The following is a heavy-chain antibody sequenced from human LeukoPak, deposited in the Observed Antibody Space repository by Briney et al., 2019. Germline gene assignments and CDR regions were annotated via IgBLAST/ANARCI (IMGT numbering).Heavy chain of an antibody. Sequence: PGGSPRLSCAASGFTFSDYYMSWIRQAPGKGLEWVSYISSSSSYTNYADSVKGRFTISRDNAKNSLYLQMSSLRAEDTAVYYCARMAAAGTKFDPWGQGTLVTVSS. CDR2: ISSSSSYT. CDR3: ARMAAAGTKFDP. J-gene: IGHJ5*02. D-gene: IGHD6-13*01. CDR1: GFTFSDYY. V-gene: IGHV3-11*06.